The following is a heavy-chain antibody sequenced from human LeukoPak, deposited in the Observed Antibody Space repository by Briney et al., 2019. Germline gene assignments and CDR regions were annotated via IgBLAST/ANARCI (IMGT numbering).Heavy chain of an antibody. CDR2: ISGSGGST. D-gene: IGHD3-22*01. CDR3: AKDRDSSGYYPYYFDY. CDR1: GFTFSSYA. V-gene: IGHV3-23*01. J-gene: IGHJ4*02. Sequence: GGSLRLSCAASGFTFSSYAMSWVRQAPGKGLKWVSAISGSGGSTYYADSVKGRFTISRDNSKNTLYLQMNSLRAEDTAVYYCAKDRDSSGYYPYYFDYWGQGTLVTVSS.